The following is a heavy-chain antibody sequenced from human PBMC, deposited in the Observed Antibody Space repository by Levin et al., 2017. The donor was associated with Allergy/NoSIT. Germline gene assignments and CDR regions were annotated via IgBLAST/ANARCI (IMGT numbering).Heavy chain of an antibody. D-gene: IGHD2-8*02. V-gene: IGHV3-7*04. CDR1: GFTFSSYW. J-gene: IGHJ3*02. Sequence: GESLKISCEASGFTFSSYWMSWVRQAPGKGLEWVANIKQDGTEKFYVDSMKGRFTVSKDNARNSVFLLMSSLRVEDTAVYYCARNWRSAFDIWGQGTMVTVSS. CDR2: IKQDGTEK. CDR3: ARNWRSAFDI.